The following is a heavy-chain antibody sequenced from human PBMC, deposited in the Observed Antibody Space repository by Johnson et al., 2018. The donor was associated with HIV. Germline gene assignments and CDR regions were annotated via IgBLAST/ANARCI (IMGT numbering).Heavy chain of an antibody. CDR3: ARDFGLFLGKDDAFDI. D-gene: IGHD7-27*01. CDR2: IKQEGSEK. V-gene: IGHV3-7*01. J-gene: IGHJ3*02. CDR1: GFTFSSYW. Sequence: VQLVESGGGLVQPGGSLRLSCAASGFTFSSYWMSWVRQAPGKGLEWVANIKQEGSEKYYVDSVKGRFTISRDNAKNSLYLQMNSLRAEDTAVYYCARDFGLFLGKDDAFDIWGQGTMVTVSS.